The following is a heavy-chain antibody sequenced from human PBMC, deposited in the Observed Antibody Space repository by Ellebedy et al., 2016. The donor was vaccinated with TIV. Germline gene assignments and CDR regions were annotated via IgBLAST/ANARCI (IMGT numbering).Heavy chain of an antibody. J-gene: IGHJ6*02. D-gene: IGHD3-10*01. CDR2: IWYDGSNK. CDR1: GFTFSSYG. V-gene: IGHV3-33*01. Sequence: GGSLRLXXAASGFTFSSYGMHWVRQAPGKGLEWVAVIWYDGSNKYYADSVKGRFTISRDNSKNTLYLQMNSLRAEDTAVYDCAREPMVRGVIRRGYAMDVWGQGTTVTVS. CDR3: AREPMVRGVIRRGYAMDV.